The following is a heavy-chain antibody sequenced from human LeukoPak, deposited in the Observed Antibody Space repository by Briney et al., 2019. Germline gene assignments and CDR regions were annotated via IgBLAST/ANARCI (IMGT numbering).Heavy chain of an antibody. CDR3: TREVGSFYPGDRRFDT. CDR1: GVSISPYY. J-gene: IGHJ5*02. V-gene: IGHV4-59*01. CDR2: VYYTGST. Sequence: SETLSLTCAVSGVSISPYYWSWIRQPPGKGLEWIGNVYYTGSTYYNPSLKSRVTISVETSKNHFSLKLVSVTAADTALYFCTREVGSFYPGDRRFDTWGQGTLVTVSS. D-gene: IGHD2-21*02.